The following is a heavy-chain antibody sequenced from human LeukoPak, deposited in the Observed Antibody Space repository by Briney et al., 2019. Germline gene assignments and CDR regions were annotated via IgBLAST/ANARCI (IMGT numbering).Heavy chain of an antibody. Sequence: SETLSLTCTVSGGSIGSGSYYWSWIRQPAGKGLEWLGRIHISGSTNYNPSLKSRVTISIDTSKNQFSLQLSSVTAADTAVYYCAKSAAGMRGFDFWGQGTLVTVSS. J-gene: IGHJ4*02. CDR2: IHISGST. V-gene: IGHV4-61*02. D-gene: IGHD6-13*01. CDR1: GGSIGSGSYY. CDR3: AKSAAGMRGFDF.